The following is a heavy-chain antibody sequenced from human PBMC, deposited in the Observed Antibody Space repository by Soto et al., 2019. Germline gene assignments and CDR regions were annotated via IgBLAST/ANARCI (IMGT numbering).Heavy chain of an antibody. Sequence: VQLVESGGGLVQPGGSLRLSCAVSGFTFSSFWMHWVRQAPGEGLVWVSRINTDGSSTSYADSVKGRFTISRDNAKNTLYPQMNSLRVEDTAMYYCAKRGVDTFGLSYWGQGTLVTVSS. V-gene: IGHV3-74*01. CDR3: AKRGVDTFGLSY. D-gene: IGHD3-10*01. CDR1: GFTFSSFW. CDR2: INTDGSST. J-gene: IGHJ4*02.